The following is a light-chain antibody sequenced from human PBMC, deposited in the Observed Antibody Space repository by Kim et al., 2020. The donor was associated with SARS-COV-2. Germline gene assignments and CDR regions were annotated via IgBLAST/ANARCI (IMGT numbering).Light chain of an antibody. CDR3: CSYAGNYEV. CDR2: DVS. J-gene: IGLJ2*01. Sequence: YNYVSWYQQHPGKAPKLMIYDVSNRPSGVPDRFSGSKSGNTASLTISGLQAEDEADYYCCSYAGNYEVFGGGTKVTVL. V-gene: IGLV2-11*01. CDR1: YNY.